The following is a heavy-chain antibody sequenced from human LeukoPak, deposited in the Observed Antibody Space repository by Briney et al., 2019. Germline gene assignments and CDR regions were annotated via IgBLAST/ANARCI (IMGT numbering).Heavy chain of an antibody. D-gene: IGHD3-10*01. CDR2: INHSGST. Sequence: SETLSLTCAVYGGSFSGYYWSWIRQPPGKGLEWIGEINHSGSTNYNPSLKSRVTISVDTSKSQFSLKLSSVTAADTAVYDCARIFVPFYYGSGYGYYYYMDVWGKGTTVTISS. V-gene: IGHV4-34*01. J-gene: IGHJ6*03. CDR1: GGSFSGYY. CDR3: ARIFVPFYYGSGYGYYYYMDV.